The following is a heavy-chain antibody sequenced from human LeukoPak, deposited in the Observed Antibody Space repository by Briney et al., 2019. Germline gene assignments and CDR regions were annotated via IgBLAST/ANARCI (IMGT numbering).Heavy chain of an antibody. CDR2: ISSSGSTI. J-gene: IGHJ5*02. D-gene: IGHD3-22*01. CDR1: GFTFSSYE. Sequence: GGSLRLSCAASGFTFSSYEMNWVRQAPGKGLEWVSYISSSGSTIYYADSVKGRFTISRDNAKNSLYLQMNSLRAKDTAVYYCARGFWYDTTGWFDPWGQGTLVTVSS. CDR3: ARGFWYDTTGWFDP. V-gene: IGHV3-48*03.